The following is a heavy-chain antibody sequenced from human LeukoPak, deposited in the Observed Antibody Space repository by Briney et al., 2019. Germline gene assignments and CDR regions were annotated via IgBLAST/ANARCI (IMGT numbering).Heavy chain of an antibody. J-gene: IGHJ4*02. CDR1: GYTFTSYG. V-gene: IGHV1-18*01. Sequence: ASVKVSCKASGYTFTSYGISWVRQAPGLGLEWMGWISAYNGNTNYAQKLQGRVTMTTDTSTSTAYMELRSLRSDDTAVYYCARDLVKLERTNTFDYWGQGTLVTVSS. CDR3: ARDLVKLERTNTFDY. CDR2: ISAYNGNT. D-gene: IGHD1-1*01.